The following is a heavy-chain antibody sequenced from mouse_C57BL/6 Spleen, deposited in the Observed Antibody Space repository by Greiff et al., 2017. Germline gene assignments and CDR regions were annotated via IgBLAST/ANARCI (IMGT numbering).Heavy chain of an antibody. CDR1: GFTFSDYG. CDR2: ISSGSSTI. V-gene: IGHV5-17*01. J-gene: IGHJ4*01. Sequence: EVMLVESGGGLVKPGGSLKLSCAASGFTFSDYGMHWVRQAPEKGLEWVAYISSGSSTIYYADTVKGRFTISRDNAKNTLFLQMTSLRSEDTAMYYCARDYDYDEGAMDYWGQGTSVTVSS. CDR3: ARDYDYDEGAMDY. D-gene: IGHD2-4*01.